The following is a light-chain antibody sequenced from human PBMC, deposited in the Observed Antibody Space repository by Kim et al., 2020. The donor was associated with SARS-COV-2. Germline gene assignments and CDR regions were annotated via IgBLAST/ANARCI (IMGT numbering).Light chain of an antibody. Sequence: VSPGQTASITCSGDKLGDKYASWYQRKPGPAPVVVIFRDNRRPAGIPERFSGSNSGNTATLTISGTQAIDEADYYCQAWDSSIYVFGTGTKVTVL. J-gene: IGLJ1*01. V-gene: IGLV3-1*01. CDR3: QAWDSSIYV. CDR1: KLGDKY. CDR2: RDN.